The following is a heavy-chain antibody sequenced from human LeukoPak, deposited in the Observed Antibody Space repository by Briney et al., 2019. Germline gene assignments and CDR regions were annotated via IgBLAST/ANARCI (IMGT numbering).Heavy chain of an antibody. V-gene: IGHV3-33*03. CDR3: AKELLAAAGTGYYCDY. D-gene: IGHD6-13*01. CDR1: GFTISSYG. CDR2: IWYDGSNN. Sequence: ARSVTLSCAASGFTISSYGMQWDRPAQGKGLEWGAVIWYDGSNNYYADAVKGRFTISRDKSKNTLYLQMNSLRAEDTAVYYCAKELLAAAGTGYYCDYWGQGTLVAVSP. J-gene: IGHJ4*02.